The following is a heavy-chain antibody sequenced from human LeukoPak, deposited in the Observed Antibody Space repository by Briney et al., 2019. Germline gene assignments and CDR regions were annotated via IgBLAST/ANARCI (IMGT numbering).Heavy chain of an antibody. CDR1: GYSFVLYG. Sequence: ASVKVSCKASGYSFVLYGISWVRQAPGEGPEWMGWISGSTGDTNYAQKFQGRVTMTADTSSSTAYMELRSLRLDDMAVYYCARDENYGIFFNVDYWGQGTQVTVSS. D-gene: IGHD4-17*01. CDR3: ARDENYGIFFNVDY. J-gene: IGHJ4*02. CDR2: ISGSTGDT. V-gene: IGHV1-18*03.